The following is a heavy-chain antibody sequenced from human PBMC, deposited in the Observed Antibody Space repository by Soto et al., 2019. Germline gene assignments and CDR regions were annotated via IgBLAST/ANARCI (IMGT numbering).Heavy chain of an antibody. Sequence: GGSLRLSCAASGFTFSSYGMHWVRQAPGKGLEWVAVIWYDGSNKYYADSVKGRFTISRDNSKNTLYLQMNSLRAEDTAVYYCTRDHDPPLALDYWGQGTLVTVSS. J-gene: IGHJ4*02. D-gene: IGHD3-3*02. CDR1: GFTFSSYG. CDR2: IWYDGSNK. V-gene: IGHV3-33*01. CDR3: TRDHDPPLALDY.